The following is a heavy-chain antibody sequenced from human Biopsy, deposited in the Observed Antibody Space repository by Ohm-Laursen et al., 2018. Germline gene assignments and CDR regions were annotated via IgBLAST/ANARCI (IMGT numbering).Heavy chain of an antibody. D-gene: IGHD6-19*01. CDR2: MNPNTGNT. J-gene: IGHJ6*02. Sequence: SSVKVSCKASGGAFTNYAIDWVRQASGQGLEWMGWMNPNTGNTAYAQKFQGRVTRTRITSISTAVMEMTSLRSEDTAIYYCEFSSGCNHRFGMDVWGQGTTVTVSS. V-gene: IGHV1-8*02. CDR1: GGAFTNYA. CDR3: EFSSGCNHRFGMDV.